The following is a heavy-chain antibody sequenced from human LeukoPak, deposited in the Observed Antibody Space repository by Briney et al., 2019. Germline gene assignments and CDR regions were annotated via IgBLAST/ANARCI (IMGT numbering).Heavy chain of an antibody. D-gene: IGHD5-18*01. CDR1: GGSISRGDYY. CDR3: ARGYSYGYGLDY. J-gene: IGHJ4*02. Sequence: SQTLSLTCTVSGGSISRGDYYGSWIRQPPGKGLEWIGYIYYSGSTYYNPSLKSRVTISVDTSTNQFSLKLSPVTAAVTAVYYCARGYSYGYGLDYCGQGTLVTVSS. V-gene: IGHV4-30-4*01. CDR2: IYYSGST.